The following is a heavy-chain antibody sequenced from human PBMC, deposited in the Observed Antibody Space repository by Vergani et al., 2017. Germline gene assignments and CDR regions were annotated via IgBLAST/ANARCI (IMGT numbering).Heavy chain of an antibody. CDR3: ARDPRTPEGDY. Sequence: EVQLVESGGGLVKPGGSLRLSCAASGFTFSSYSMNWVRQAPGKGLEWVSSISSSSSYIYYADSVKGRFTISRDNAKSSLYLQRNSLRAEDTAVYYCARDPRTPEGDYWGQGTLVTVSS. J-gene: IGHJ4*02. CDR1: GFTFSSYS. CDR2: ISSSSSYI. D-gene: IGHD1-14*01. V-gene: IGHV3-21*01.